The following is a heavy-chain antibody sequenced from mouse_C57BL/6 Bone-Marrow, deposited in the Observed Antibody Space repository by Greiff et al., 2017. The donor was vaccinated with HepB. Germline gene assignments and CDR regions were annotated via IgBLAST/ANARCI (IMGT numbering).Heavy chain of an antibody. D-gene: IGHD3-2*02. V-gene: IGHV6-3*01. CDR1: GFTFSNYW. CDR3: TALGQLRLRDY. J-gene: IGHJ2*01. Sequence: EVKVEESGGGLVQPGGSMKLSCVASGFTFSNYWMNWVRQSPEKGLEWVAQIRWKSDNYATHYAESVKGRFTISKDDSKSRVYLKMNNLRAEDTGIYYCTALGQLRLRDYWGQGTTLTVSS. CDR2: IRWKSDNYAT.